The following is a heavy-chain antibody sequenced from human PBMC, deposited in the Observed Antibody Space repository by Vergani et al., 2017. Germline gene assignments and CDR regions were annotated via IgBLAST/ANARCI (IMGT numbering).Heavy chain of an antibody. V-gene: IGHV3-21*01. D-gene: IGHD3-22*01. Sequence: EVQLVESGGGLVKPGGSLRLSCAASGFTFSSYSMNWVRQAPGKGLEWVSSISSRSTYTYYADSVKGRFTISRDNAKSSLYLQMNSLRADDTAVYYCARGYKYDNSGYYYYLPDYWGQGTLATVSS. J-gene: IGHJ4*02. CDR2: ISSRSTYT. CDR1: GFTFSSYS. CDR3: ARGYKYDNSGYYYYLPDY.